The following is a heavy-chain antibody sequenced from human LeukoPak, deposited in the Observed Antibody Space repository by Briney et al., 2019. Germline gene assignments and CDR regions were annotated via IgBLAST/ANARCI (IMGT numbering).Heavy chain of an antibody. Sequence: GGSLRLSCAASGFTFSDYYMSWIRQAPGKGLEWVSYISSSGSTIYYADSVKGRFTVSRDNSKNTLYLQMNGLRAEDTAIYYCARVQFPYYYDSSGYYLDSWGQGTLVTVTS. J-gene: IGHJ5*01. CDR3: ARVQFPYYYDSSGYYLDS. CDR1: GFTFSDYY. CDR2: ISSSGSTI. D-gene: IGHD3-22*01. V-gene: IGHV3-11*04.